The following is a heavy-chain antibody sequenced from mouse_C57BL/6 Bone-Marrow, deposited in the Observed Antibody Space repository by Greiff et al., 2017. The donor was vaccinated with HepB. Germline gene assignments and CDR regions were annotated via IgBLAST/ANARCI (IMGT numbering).Heavy chain of an antibody. D-gene: IGHD2-3*01. CDR2: IDPNSGGT. J-gene: IGHJ2*01. CDR3: ARDGYYFDY. CDR1: GYTFTGYC. Sequence: QVQLQQPGPELVKPGASVKLSCKASGYTFTGYCMHWVKQSPGRSLEWIGKIDPNSGGTKYNEKFKSKATLTVDKPSSTAYMQLRSLTSEDSAVYYCARDGYYFDYWGQGTTLTVSS. V-gene: IGHV1-72*01.